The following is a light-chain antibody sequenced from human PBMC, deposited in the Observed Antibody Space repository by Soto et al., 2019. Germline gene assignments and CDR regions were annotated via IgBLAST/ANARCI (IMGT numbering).Light chain of an antibody. J-gene: IGLJ2*01. CDR1: SSDDGGYNY. Sequence: QSALTQPASVSGSPGQSITISCTGNSSDDGGYNYVSWYQQHPGNAPKLMIYDVSNRPSGVSNRFSGSKSGNTASLTISGLQAEDEADYYCSSYTSSSTLVFGGGTKLTVL. V-gene: IGLV2-14*01. CDR3: SSYTSSSTLV. CDR2: DVS.